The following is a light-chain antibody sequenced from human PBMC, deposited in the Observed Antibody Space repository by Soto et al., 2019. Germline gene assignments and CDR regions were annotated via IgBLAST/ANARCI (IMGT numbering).Light chain of an antibody. CDR2: AAS. CDR3: QQAKSFPLT. V-gene: IGKV1D-12*01. J-gene: IGKJ5*01. Sequence: IQITQSPSSVSASVGDRVTISCRASQDIRRWLAWYQQKPGKVPKLLIYAASSLQSGVPSRFSGGGSGTDFTLTISSLQPEDFGTYYCQQAKSFPLTFGQGTRLENK. CDR1: QDIRRW.